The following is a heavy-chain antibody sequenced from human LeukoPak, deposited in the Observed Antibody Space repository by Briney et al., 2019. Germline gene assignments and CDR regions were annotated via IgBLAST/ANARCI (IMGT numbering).Heavy chain of an antibody. CDR3: ARDPRGDIAVVPAANWFDP. CDR2: IYTSGST. Sequence: SETLSLTCTVSGGSISSYFWSWIRQPPGKGLEWIGYIYTSGSTNYNPSLKSRVTISVDTSKNQFSLKLTSVTAADTAVYYCARDPRGDIAVVPAANWFDPWGQGTLVTVSS. D-gene: IGHD2-2*01. V-gene: IGHV4-4*09. CDR1: GGSISSYF. J-gene: IGHJ5*02.